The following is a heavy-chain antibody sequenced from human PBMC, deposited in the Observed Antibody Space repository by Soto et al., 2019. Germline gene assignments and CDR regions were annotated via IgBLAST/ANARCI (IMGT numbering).Heavy chain of an antibody. CDR2: ISAYNGNT. J-gene: IGHJ4*02. Sequence: ASVKVSCKASGYTFSNYNINWVRQASGQGLEWMGWISAYNGNTNYAQKFQGRVTMTTDTSTSTAYMELRSLRFDDTAVYYCARLVYPDFDYWGQGTLVTVSS. CDR3: ARLVYPDFDY. V-gene: IGHV1-18*04. D-gene: IGHD1-20*01. CDR1: GYTFSNYN.